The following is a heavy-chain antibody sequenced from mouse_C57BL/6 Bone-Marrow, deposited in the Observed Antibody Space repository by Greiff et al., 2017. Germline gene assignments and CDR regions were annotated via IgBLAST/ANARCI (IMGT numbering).Heavy chain of an antibody. CDR3: ARKERDWYFDV. CDR2: INPGSGGT. V-gene: IGHV1-54*01. Sequence: QVQLQQSGAELVRPGTSVKVSCKASGYAFTNYLIEWVKQRPGQGLEWIGVINPGSGGTNYNEKFKGKATLTEDKSSSTAYMQRSSLTSEDSAVYFCARKERDWYFDVWGTGTTVTVSS. CDR1: GYAFTNYL. J-gene: IGHJ1*03.